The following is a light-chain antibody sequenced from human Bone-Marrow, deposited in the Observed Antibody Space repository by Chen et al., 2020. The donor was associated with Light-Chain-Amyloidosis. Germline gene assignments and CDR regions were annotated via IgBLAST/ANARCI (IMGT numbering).Light chain of an antibody. J-gene: IGKJ2*01. CDR2: GAS. V-gene: IGKV3-15*01. CDR3: QQANSLPYT. Sequence: EIVMTQSPATLSVSPGDTASLSCRASQNVNTKLAWYQQKPGQAPRLLIFGASTRATGIPARFSGSGSGTEFTLTISRLQPEDFATYYCQQANSLPYTFGQGTRLEV. CDR1: QNVNTK.